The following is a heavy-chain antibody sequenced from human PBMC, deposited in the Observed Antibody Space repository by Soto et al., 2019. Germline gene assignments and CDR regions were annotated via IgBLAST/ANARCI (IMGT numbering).Heavy chain of an antibody. CDR1: GFSFSNTRMG. D-gene: IGHD3-16*02. CDR3: ARTLYTGSSYDAFDI. CDR2: IFSNDEK. V-gene: IGHV2-26*01. Sequence: SGPTLVNPTATLTLTCTVSGFSFSNTRMGVSWIRQPPGKALEWLAHIFSNDEKSYSTSLQSRLTISKDTSKNHVVLTMTNLDPVDTATYYCARTLYTGSSYDAFDIWGQGTMVTVS. J-gene: IGHJ3*02.